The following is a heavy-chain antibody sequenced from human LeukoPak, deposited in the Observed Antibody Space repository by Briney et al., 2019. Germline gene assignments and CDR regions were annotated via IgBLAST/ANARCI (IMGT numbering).Heavy chain of an antibody. CDR1: GFSSRDYN. D-gene: IGHD3-16*01. J-gene: IGHJ4*02. CDR3: GRAFPPLRTASAGDL. CDR2: ISGRSSHL. Sequence: RGSPRLSCSASGFSSRDYNIKWFPQAPGEGVEWISSISGRSSHLYYGDSVKGRFSISRDNGMNSVFLQMDSLGVDDTAVYFCGRAFPPLRTASAGDLWGQGTLVTVSS. V-gene: IGHV3-21*01.